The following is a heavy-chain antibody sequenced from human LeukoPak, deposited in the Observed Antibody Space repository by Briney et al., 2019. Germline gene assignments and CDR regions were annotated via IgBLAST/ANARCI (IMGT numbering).Heavy chain of an antibody. CDR1: GFTFSNYV. V-gene: IGHV3-23*01. Sequence: GGSLRLSCTGSGFTFSNYVMSWVRQAPGKRLEWVSGISDNGDDTDYADSVKGRFTISRDNSKNTLFLQMNILRVEDTAVYYCVKVGGGGGWYWSSWGQGTLVTVSS. CDR2: ISDNGDDT. J-gene: IGHJ5*02. D-gene: IGHD6-19*01. CDR3: VKVGGGGGWYWSS.